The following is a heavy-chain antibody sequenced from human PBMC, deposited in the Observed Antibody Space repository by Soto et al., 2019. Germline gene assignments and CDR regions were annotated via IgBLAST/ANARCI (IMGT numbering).Heavy chain of an antibody. V-gene: IGHV3-20*04. CDR1: GFTFDDYG. D-gene: IGHD6-13*01. CDR3: ARVRSSSWYDPGIDYYYGMDV. CDR2: INWNGGST. J-gene: IGHJ6*02. Sequence: GGSLRLSCAASGFTFDDYGMSWVRQAPGKGLEWVSGINWNGGSTGYADSVKGRFTISRDNAKNSLYLQMNSLRAEDTALYYCARVRSSSWYDPGIDYYYGMDVWGQGTTVTVSS.